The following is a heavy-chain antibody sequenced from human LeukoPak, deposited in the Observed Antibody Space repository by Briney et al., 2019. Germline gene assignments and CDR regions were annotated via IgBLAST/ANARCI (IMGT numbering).Heavy chain of an antibody. Sequence: GGSLRLSCAASGFTFSSYWMSWVREAPGRGLEWVTDISGRGGSTDYADSGKGRFTISRDKSKNTLYLQMNSLRAEDTAVYYCAKFSRVYGDYGSWYYYYGMDVWGQGTTVTVSS. CDR1: GFTFSSYW. D-gene: IGHD4-17*01. J-gene: IGHJ6*02. CDR2: ISGRGGST. V-gene: IGHV3-23*01. CDR3: AKFSRVYGDYGSWYYYYGMDV.